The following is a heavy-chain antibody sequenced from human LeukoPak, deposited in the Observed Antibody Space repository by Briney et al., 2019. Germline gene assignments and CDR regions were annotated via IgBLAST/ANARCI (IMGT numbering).Heavy chain of an antibody. CDR2: ISWNSGSI. Sequence: GGSLRLSCAASGFTFSSYEMNWVRQAPGKGLEWVSGISWNSGSIGYADSVKGRFTISRDNAKNSLYLQMNSLRAEDTALYYCATRKPYYYDSSGSGAFDIWGQGTMVTVSS. CDR3: ATRKPYYYDSSGSGAFDI. D-gene: IGHD3-22*01. CDR1: GFTFSSYE. V-gene: IGHV3-9*01. J-gene: IGHJ3*02.